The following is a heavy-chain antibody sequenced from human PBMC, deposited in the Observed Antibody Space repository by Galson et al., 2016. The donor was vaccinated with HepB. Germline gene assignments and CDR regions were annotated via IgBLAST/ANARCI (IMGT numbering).Heavy chain of an antibody. V-gene: IGHV3-7*01. Sequence: SLRLSCAASDFTLSFYWMGWVRQAPGKGLEWVATIKGDGTQKRYVDSVEGRFTLSRGNAENSMFLQMDSLRVEDTAVYYCAKDVVDGDYVESWGQGTLVTVSS. D-gene: IGHD4-17*01. CDR1: DFTLSFYW. J-gene: IGHJ4*02. CDR3: AKDVVDGDYVES. CDR2: IKGDGTQK.